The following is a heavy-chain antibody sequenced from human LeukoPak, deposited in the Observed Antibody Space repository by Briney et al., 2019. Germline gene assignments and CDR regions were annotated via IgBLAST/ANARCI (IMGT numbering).Heavy chain of an antibody. D-gene: IGHD1-26*01. J-gene: IGHJ4*02. V-gene: IGHV3-23*01. CDR2: ISGGGSST. Sequence: GGSLRLSCAASGFTFIAYAMSWVRQAPGKGLEWVSAISGGGSSTYYADSVKGRFTISRDNSKNTLYLQMNSLRAEDTAVYYCAKDLAGSGSYSFDYWGQGTLVTVSS. CDR1: GFTFIAYA. CDR3: AKDLAGSGSYSFDY.